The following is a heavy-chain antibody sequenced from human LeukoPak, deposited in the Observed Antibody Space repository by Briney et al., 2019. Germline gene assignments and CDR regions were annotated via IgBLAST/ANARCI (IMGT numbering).Heavy chain of an antibody. Sequence: PGGSLRLSCAASGFTFSSYAMHWVRQAPGKGLEYVSAISSNGGSTYYANSVKGRLTISRDNSKNTLYLQMGSLRAEDMAVYYCARAHGSGRTPYYFDYWGQGTLVTVSS. D-gene: IGHD6-19*01. J-gene: IGHJ4*02. V-gene: IGHV3-64*01. CDR2: ISSNGGST. CDR1: GFTFSSYA. CDR3: ARAHGSGRTPYYFDY.